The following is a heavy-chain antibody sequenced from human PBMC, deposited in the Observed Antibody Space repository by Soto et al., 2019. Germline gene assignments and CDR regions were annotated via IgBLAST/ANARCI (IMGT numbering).Heavy chain of an antibody. CDR2: INTDGSDV. CDR1: ELTFSTSW. J-gene: IGHJ4*02. D-gene: IGHD6-19*01. V-gene: IGHV3-74*03. CDR3: ARGNIAVAVRGVFDY. Sequence: EVQLVESGGGLVQPGGSLRLSCIASELTFSTSWMHWVRQAPGKGPVWISRINTDGSDVTYADSVKGRFAVSRDNAKNTLYLQMNSLRVEDTAVYFCARGNIAVAVRGVFDYWGQGTLVTVSS.